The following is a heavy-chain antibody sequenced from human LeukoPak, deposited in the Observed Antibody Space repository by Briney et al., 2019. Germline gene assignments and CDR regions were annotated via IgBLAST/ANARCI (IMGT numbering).Heavy chain of an antibody. CDR2: ISAYNGNT. V-gene: IGHV1-18*04. J-gene: IGHJ3*02. CDR1: GYTFTSYY. CDR3: ARGPSGYDYEGAAFDI. Sequence: ASVKVSCKASGYTFTSYYMHWVRQAPGQGLEWMGWISAYNGNTNYAQKLQGRVTMTTDTSTSTAYMELRSLRSDDTAVYYCARGPSGYDYEGAAFDIWGQGTMVTVSS. D-gene: IGHD5-12*01.